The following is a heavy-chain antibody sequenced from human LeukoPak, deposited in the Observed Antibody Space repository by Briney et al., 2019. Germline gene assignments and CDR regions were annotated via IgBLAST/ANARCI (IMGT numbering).Heavy chain of an antibody. J-gene: IGHJ5*02. Sequence: SETLSLTCTVSGGSISSGSYYWSWIRQPAGKGLEWIGRIYTSGSTNYNPSLKSRVTISVDTSKNQFSLKLSSVTAADTAVYYCARAHYRYCSSTSCYDNWFDPWGQGTLVTVS. CDR2: IYTSGST. CDR1: GGSISSGSYY. D-gene: IGHD2-2*01. V-gene: IGHV4-61*02. CDR3: ARAHYRYCSSTSCYDNWFDP.